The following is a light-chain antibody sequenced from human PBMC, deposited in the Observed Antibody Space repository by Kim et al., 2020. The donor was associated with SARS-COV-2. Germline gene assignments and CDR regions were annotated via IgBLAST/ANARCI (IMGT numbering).Light chain of an antibody. CDR2: VAS. CDR1: QSVSSN. J-gene: IGKJ1*01. CDR3: QQCNNSPWT. V-gene: IGKV3-15*01. Sequence: VSPGERAPLSCRARQSVSSNLACYQQKPVQAPRLLIYVASPRATGIPARFSVSGSGREFTLTIRSLRSEDFAVYYCQQCNNSPWTFGQGTKVDIK.